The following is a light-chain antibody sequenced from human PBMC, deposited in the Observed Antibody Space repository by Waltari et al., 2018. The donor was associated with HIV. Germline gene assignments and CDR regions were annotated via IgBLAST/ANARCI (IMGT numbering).Light chain of an antibody. J-gene: IGLJ1*01. CDR1: SFNIGAGYD. Sequence: QSVLTQPPSVSGAPGQRVTISCTGSSFNIGAGYDVHWYQQLPGTAPKLLIYGNSTRPSGVPDRFSGSKSGTSASLAITGLQAEDEADYYCQSYDSSMSLYVFGTGTKVTVL. V-gene: IGLV1-40*01. CDR3: QSYDSSMSLYV. CDR2: GNS.